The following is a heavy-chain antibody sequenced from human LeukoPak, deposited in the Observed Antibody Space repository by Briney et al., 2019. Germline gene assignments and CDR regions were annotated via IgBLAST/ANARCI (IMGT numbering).Heavy chain of an antibody. CDR2: IYYSGST. CDR1: GGSISSSSYY. CDR3: ARLKLSGYSSSWYDY. Sequence: SETLSLTCTVSGGSISSSSYYWGWIRQPPGKGLEWIGSIYYSGSTYYNPSLKSRVTISVDTSKNKFSLKLSSVTAADTAVYYCARLKLSGYSSSWYDYWGQGTLVTVSS. J-gene: IGHJ4*02. V-gene: IGHV4-39*07. D-gene: IGHD6-13*01.